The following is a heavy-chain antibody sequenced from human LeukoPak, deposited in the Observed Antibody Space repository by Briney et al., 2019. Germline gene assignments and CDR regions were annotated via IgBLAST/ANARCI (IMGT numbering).Heavy chain of an antibody. CDR2: INPNSGGT. CDR3: ARAENAVTTWFDY. Sequence: ASVTVSCKASGYTFTGYYMHWVRQAPGQGLEWMGWINPNSGGTNYAQKFQGRVTTTRDTSISTAYMELNRLRSDDTAVYYCARAENAVTTWFDYWGQGTLVTVSS. D-gene: IGHD4-17*01. J-gene: IGHJ4*02. V-gene: IGHV1-2*02. CDR1: GYTFTGYY.